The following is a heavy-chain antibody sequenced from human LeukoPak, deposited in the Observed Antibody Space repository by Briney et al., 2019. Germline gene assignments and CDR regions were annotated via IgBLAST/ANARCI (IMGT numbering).Heavy chain of an antibody. CDR2: IWYDGSNK. D-gene: IGHD1-26*01. CDR3: ARDFEGGSGFDY. Sequence: GGPWSFSGEALGFTFPPFGLHWFGKAPGKGLEGVAVIWYDGSNKYYADSVKGRFTISRDNSKNTLSLHMSSLRAKDTAVYYCARDFEGGSGFDYWGQGTLVTVSS. CDR1: GFTFPPFG. J-gene: IGHJ4*02. V-gene: IGHV3-33*01.